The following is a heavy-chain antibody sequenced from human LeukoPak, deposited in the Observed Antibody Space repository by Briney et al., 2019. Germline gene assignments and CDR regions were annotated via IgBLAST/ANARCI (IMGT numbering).Heavy chain of an antibody. J-gene: IGHJ4*02. V-gene: IGHV3-20*04. CDR2: INWNGGST. CDR1: GFTFDDYG. Sequence: GGSLRLSCAASGFTFDDYGMSWVRQAPGKGLEWVSGINWNGGSTGYADSVKGRFTISRDNAKNSLYLQMNSLRAEDTALYYCAKEGYGSTWNADFDYWGQGTLVIVSS. D-gene: IGHD6-13*01. CDR3: AKEGYGSTWNADFDY.